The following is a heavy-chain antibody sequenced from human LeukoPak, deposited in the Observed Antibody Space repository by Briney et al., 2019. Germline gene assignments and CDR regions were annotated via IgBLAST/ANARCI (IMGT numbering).Heavy chain of an antibody. J-gene: IGHJ4*02. CDR3: ARAVVFDY. CDR1: GGSFSGYY. CDR2: INHSGST. Sequence: SETLSLTCAVYGGSFSGYYWSWIRQPPGKGLEWIGEINHSGSTNHNPSLKSRVTISVDTSKNQFSLKLSSVTAADTAVYYCARAVVFDYWGQGTLVTVSS. V-gene: IGHV4-34*01.